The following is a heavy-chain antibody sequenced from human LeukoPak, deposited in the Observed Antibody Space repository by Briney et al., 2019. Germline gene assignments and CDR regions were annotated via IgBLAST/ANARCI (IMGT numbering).Heavy chain of an antibody. J-gene: IGHJ2*01. D-gene: IGHD6-25*01. CDR1: GGSLSSYY. CDR2: ISYTGST. Sequence: SETLSLNCTVPGGSLSSYYYSWIRQPPGKGLEWIGYISYTGSTNYYPSLKSRVTISVDTSKNQFSLKLSSVTAADTAVYYCARLPYSSGLIAYWYFDLWARGTLVTVSS. CDR3: ARLPYSSGLIAYWYFDL. V-gene: IGHV4-59*08.